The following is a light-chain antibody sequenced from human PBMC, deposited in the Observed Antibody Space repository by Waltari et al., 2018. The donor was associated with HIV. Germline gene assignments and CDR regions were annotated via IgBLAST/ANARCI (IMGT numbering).Light chain of an antibody. CDR3: ATSDDSLRYWL. CDR1: MSNSVPVY. Sequence: SLLTQPPSSPGTPGQRAHIPCSGTMSNSVPVYATCYKQLPATAPDLVIYHNIQQPLGLGPRFPGSKPPTSATLPISGVRSEDDADYYCATSDDSLRYWLFGRGTRLSVL. CDR2: HNI. J-gene: IGLJ3*02. V-gene: IGLV1-47*01.